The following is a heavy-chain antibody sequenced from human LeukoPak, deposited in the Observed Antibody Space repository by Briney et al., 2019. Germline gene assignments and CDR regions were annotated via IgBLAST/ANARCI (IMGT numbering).Heavy chain of an antibody. V-gene: IGHV3-21*04. CDR1: GFTFSSYS. J-gene: IGHJ4*02. CDR2: ISSSSSYI. D-gene: IGHD1-26*01. CDR3: AKGMGATYLYYFDN. Sequence: GGSLRLSCAASGFTFSSYSMNWVRQAPGKGLEWVSSISSSSSYIYYADSVKGRFTISRDNAKNSLFLQMNSLRTEDMALYYCAKGMGATYLYYFDNWGQGTLVTVSS.